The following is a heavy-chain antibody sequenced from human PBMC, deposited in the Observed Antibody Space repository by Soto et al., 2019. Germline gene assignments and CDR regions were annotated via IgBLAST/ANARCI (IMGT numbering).Heavy chain of an antibody. J-gene: IGHJ6*03. D-gene: IGHD5-12*01. CDR2: IWYDGSNK. Sequence: PRGSLRLSCAASGFTFSSYGMHWVRQAPGKGLEWVAVIWYDGSNKYFADSVKGRFTISRDNSKNTLYLQMNSLRAEDTAVYYCARDHIVATIILRGFPYYYYMDVWGKGTTVTVSS. CDR3: ARDHIVATIILRGFPYYYYMDV. V-gene: IGHV3-33*01. CDR1: GFTFSSYG.